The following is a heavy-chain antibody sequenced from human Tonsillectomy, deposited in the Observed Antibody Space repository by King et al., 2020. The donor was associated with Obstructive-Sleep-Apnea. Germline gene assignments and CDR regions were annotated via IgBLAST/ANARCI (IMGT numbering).Heavy chain of an antibody. V-gene: IGHV4-59*08. CDR2: IYYSGST. Sequence: VQLQESGPGLLKPSETLSLTCTVSGGSITNYYWSWIRQPPGKGLEWIGHIYYSGSTNYTPSLKSRVTISVDTSKNHFSLKLSSVPAADTAVYYCARYSPFESSWNFDYWGQGILVTVSS. CDR3: ARYSPFESSWNFDY. J-gene: IGHJ4*02. CDR1: GGSITNYY. D-gene: IGHD6-13*01.